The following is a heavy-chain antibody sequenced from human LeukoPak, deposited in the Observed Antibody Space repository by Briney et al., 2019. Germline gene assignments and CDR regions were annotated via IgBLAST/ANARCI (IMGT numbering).Heavy chain of an antibody. D-gene: IGHD1-26*01. V-gene: IGHV1-18*01. CDR2: INTSSGNT. CDR1: GYTFTSYG. CDR3: ARGYSGCFHY. Sequence: GASVKVSCKASGYTFTSYGISWVRQAPGQGLEWMGWINTSSGNTKYSQRFQDRVTITMDTSASTVYMEMNDLGSEDTAVYYCARGYSGCFHYWGQGALVTVSS. J-gene: IGHJ4*02.